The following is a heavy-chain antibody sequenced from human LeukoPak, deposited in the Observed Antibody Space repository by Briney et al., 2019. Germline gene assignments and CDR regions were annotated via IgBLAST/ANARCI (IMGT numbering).Heavy chain of an antibody. CDR3: ARVFGDYDSSGYYYKGAEYFQH. V-gene: IGHV3-23*01. J-gene: IGHJ1*01. CDR1: GFTFSSYA. Sequence: GGSLRLSCAASGFTFSSYAMSWVRQAPGKGLEWVSAISGSGGSTYYADSVKGRFTISRDNSKNTLYLQMNSLRAEDTAVYYCARVFGDYDSSGYYYKGAEYFQHWGQGTLVTVSS. D-gene: IGHD3-22*01. CDR2: ISGSGGST.